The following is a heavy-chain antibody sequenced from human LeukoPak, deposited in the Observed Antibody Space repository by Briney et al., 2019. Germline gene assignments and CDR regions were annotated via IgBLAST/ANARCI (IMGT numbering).Heavy chain of an antibody. V-gene: IGHV3-23*01. Sequence: GGSLRLSCAASGFTFSSYAMSWVRQAPGKGLEWVSAISGSGGSTYYADSVKGRFTISRDNSKNTLYLQMNSLIAEDTAVYYCAKDSVLLWFGELHAWGQGTLVTVSS. CDR2: ISGSGGST. D-gene: IGHD3-10*01. J-gene: IGHJ4*02. CDR1: GFTFSSYA. CDR3: AKDSVLLWFGELHA.